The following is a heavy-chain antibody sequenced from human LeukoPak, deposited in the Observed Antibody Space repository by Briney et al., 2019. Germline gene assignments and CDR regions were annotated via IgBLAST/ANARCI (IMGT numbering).Heavy chain of an antibody. CDR2: ISDNGDST. CDR1: GFTFSSYA. J-gene: IGHJ4*02. V-gene: IGHV3-23*01. CDR3: AKRDSSGWYSSFDY. D-gene: IGHD6-19*01. Sequence: GGSLRLSCAASGFTFSSYAMTWVRQAPGKGLEWVSLISDNGDSTYYEDSVKGRFTISRDNSKNTLYLQMNSLRAEDTAVYYCAKRDSSGWYSSFDYWGQGTLVDVSS.